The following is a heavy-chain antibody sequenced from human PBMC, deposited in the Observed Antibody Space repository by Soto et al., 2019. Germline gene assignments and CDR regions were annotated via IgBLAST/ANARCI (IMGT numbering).Heavy chain of an antibody. V-gene: IGHV3-30-3*01. J-gene: IGHJ4*02. CDR2: ISYDGSNK. CDR1: GFTFSSYA. Sequence: GGSLRLSCAASGFTFSSYAMHWVRQAPGKGLEWVAVISYDGSNKYYADSVKGRFTISRDNSKNTLYLQMNSLRAEDTAVYYCARDRLRYYDFWSGYSEHFFDYWGQGTLVTVSS. CDR3: ARDRLRYYDFWSGYSEHFFDY. D-gene: IGHD3-3*01.